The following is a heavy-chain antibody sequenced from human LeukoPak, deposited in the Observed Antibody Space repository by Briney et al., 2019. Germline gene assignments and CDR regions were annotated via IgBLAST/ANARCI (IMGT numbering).Heavy chain of an antibody. J-gene: IGHJ4*02. Sequence: PGGSLRLSCAASGFTFSSYWMSWVRQAPGKGLEWVANIKQDGSEKYYVDSVKGRFTIPRDNAKNSLYLQMNSLRAEDTAVYYCARDGEYYDSSGYYYNYWGQGTLVTVSS. V-gene: IGHV3-7*01. D-gene: IGHD3-22*01. CDR3: ARDGEYYDSSGYYYNY. CDR2: IKQDGSEK. CDR1: GFTFSSYW.